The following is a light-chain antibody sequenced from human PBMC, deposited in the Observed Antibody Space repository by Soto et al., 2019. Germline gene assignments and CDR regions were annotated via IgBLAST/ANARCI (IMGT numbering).Light chain of an antibody. CDR2: GAS. CDR1: QTVSTN. CDR3: QQYYNWPRT. V-gene: IGKV3-15*01. Sequence: IVLTQSPGTLSLSPGERATLSCRASQTVSTNYLAWYQQKPGQAPRLLIYGASTRATGIPARFTGSGSGTEFILTITSLQSEDSAVYYCQQYYNWPRTFGQGRRLEN. J-gene: IGKJ5*01.